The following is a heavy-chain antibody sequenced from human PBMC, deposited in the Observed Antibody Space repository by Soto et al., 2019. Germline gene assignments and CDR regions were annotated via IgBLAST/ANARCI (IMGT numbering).Heavy chain of an antibody. J-gene: IGHJ5*02. CDR1: GGSISSYY. CDR2: IYYSGST. V-gene: IGHV4-59*01. Sequence: SETLSLTCTVSGGSISSYYWSWIRQPPGKGLEWIGYIYYSGSTNYNPSLKSRVTISVDTSKNQFSLKLSSVTAADTAVYYCARDYGAYGSGRGWFDPWGQGTLVTVSS. D-gene: IGHD3-10*01. CDR3: ARDYGAYGSGRGWFDP.